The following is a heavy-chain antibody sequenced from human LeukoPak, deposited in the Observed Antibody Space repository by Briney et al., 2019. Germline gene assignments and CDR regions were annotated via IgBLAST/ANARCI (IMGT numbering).Heavy chain of an antibody. Sequence: SETLSLTCAVYGGSFSGYYWSWIRQPPGKGLEWIGEINHSGSTNYNPSLKSRVTISVDTSKNQFSLKLSSMTAADTAVYYCASIPSGVGYSYGLDYWGQGTLVTVSS. CDR1: GGSFSGYY. J-gene: IGHJ4*02. CDR3: ASIPSGVGYSYGLDY. CDR2: INHSGST. D-gene: IGHD5-18*01. V-gene: IGHV4-34*01.